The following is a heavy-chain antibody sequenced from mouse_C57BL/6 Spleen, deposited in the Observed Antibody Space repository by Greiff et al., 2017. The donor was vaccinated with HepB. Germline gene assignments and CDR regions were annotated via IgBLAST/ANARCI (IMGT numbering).Heavy chain of an antibody. V-gene: IGHV1-7*01. CDR2: INPSSGYT. CDR3: AREYDPAMDY. D-gene: IGHD2-14*01. J-gene: IGHJ4*01. Sequence: VKLQESGAELAKPGASVKLSCKASGYTFTSYWMHWVKQRPGQGLEWIGYINPSSGYTKYNQKFKDKPTLTADTSSSTADMQLGSLTYEDSAGYYCAREYDPAMDYWGGGTAVSVSS. CDR1: GYTFTSYW.